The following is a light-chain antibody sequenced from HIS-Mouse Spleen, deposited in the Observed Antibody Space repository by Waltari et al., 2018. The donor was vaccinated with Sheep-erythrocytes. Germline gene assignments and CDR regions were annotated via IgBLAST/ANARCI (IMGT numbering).Light chain of an antibody. Sequence: QSALTQPASVSGSPGQSITISCTGTSSDCGSYNLVSWYQQPPGKAPKLIIYEGSKRPSGVSNRFSGSKSGNTASLTISGLQAEDEADYYCCSYAGSSTLVFGGGTKLTVL. V-gene: IGLV2-23*01. J-gene: IGLJ2*01. CDR2: EGS. CDR3: CSYAGSSTLV. CDR1: SSDCGSYNL.